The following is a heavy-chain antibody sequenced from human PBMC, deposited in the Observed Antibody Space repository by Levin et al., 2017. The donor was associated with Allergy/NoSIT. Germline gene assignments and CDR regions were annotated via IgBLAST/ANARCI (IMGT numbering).Heavy chain of an antibody. Sequence: TSETLSLTCAVSGGSISTDNWWSWIRQPPGKGLEWIGEIYRSGDTNHNPSLRSRVTMSVDKSKNHFSLKLSSLTAADQAVYYCATVEGLFCSGVSCSYSFHYWGQGALVTVSS. CDR1: GGSISTDNW. CDR2: IYRSGDT. CDR3: ATVEGLFCSGVSCSYSFHY. J-gene: IGHJ4*02. V-gene: IGHV4-4*02. D-gene: IGHD3-9*01.